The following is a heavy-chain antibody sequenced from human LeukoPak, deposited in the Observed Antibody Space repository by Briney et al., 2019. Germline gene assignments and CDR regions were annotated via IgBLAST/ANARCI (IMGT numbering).Heavy chain of an antibody. D-gene: IGHD5-24*01. CDR1: GFTFTSYA. CDR2: INAGNGNT. J-gene: IGHJ4*02. Sequence: KSGGSLRLSCAASGFTFTSYAMHWVRQAPGQRLEWMGWINAGNGNTKYSQKFQGRVTITRDTSASTAYMELGSLRSEDTAVFYCARTEMATILDFDYWGQGTLVTVSS. CDR3: ARTEMATILDFDY. V-gene: IGHV1-3*01.